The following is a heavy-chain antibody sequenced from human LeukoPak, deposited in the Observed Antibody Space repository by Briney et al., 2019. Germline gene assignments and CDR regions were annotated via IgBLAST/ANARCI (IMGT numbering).Heavy chain of an antibody. CDR3: ARHLVGIAARAQEFDY. CDR1: GGSISSSSHY. J-gene: IGHJ4*02. CDR2: IYYSGST. V-gene: IGHV4-39*01. D-gene: IGHD6-6*01. Sequence: PSATLSLTCTVSGGSISSSSHYWGWIPQPPGKGLEWIGSIYYSGSTYYNPSLKSRVTISVDTYKNQFSLRLSSVTAADTAVYYCARHLVGIAARAQEFDYWGQGTLVTVSS.